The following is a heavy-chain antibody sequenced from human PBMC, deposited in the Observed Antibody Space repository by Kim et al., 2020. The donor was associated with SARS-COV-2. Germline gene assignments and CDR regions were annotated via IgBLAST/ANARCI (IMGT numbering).Heavy chain of an antibody. D-gene: IGHD6-6*01. V-gene: IGHV4-34*01. J-gene: IGHJ6*02. Sequence: KSRVTISVDTSKNQFSLKLSCVTAADTAVYYCARRGSIAARSLYYYGMDVWGQGTTVTVSS. CDR3: ARRGSIAARSLYYYGMDV.